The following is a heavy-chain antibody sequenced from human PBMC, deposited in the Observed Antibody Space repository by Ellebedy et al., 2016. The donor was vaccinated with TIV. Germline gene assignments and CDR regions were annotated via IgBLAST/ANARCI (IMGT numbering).Heavy chain of an antibody. CDR2: IYYSGST. J-gene: IGHJ5*02. CDR3: ARQGRAAAGIRLSWFDP. D-gene: IGHD6-13*01. V-gene: IGHV4-39*01. Sequence: MPSETLSLTCTVSGGSISSSSYYWGWIRQPPGKGLEWIGSIYYSGSTYYNPSLKSRVTISVDTSKNQFSLKLSSVTAADTTVYYCARQGRAAAGIRLSWFDPWGQGTLVTVSS. CDR1: GGSISSSSYY.